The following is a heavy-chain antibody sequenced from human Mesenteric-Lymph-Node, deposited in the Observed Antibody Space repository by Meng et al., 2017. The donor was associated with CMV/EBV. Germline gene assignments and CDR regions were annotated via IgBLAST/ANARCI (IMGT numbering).Heavy chain of an antibody. CDR1: GFTVSSNY. CDR3: ARSPTCSSTSCYTDLFRYYFDY. D-gene: IGHD2-2*02. CDR2: IYSGGST. V-gene: IGHV3-66*01. Sequence: GESLKISCAASGFTVSSNYMSWVRQAPGKGLEWVSVIYSGGSTYYADSVKGRFTISRDNAKNSLYLQMNSLRAEDTAVYYCARSPTCSSTSCYTDLFRYYFDYWGQGTPVTVSS. J-gene: IGHJ4*02.